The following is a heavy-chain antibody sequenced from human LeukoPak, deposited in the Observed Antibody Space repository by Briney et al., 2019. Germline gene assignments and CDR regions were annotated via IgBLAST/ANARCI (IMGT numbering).Heavy chain of an antibody. CDR1: GGSISSYY. D-gene: IGHD6-19*01. V-gene: IGHV4-59*01. CDR3: ARRAVAGNWFDY. CDR2: IYYSGST. J-gene: IGHJ4*02. Sequence: SETLSLTCTVSGGSISSYYWSWIRQPPGKGLEWIGYIYYSGSTNYNPSLKSRVTISVDTSKNQFSLKLSSVTAADTAVYYCARRAVAGNWFDYWGQGTLVTVSS.